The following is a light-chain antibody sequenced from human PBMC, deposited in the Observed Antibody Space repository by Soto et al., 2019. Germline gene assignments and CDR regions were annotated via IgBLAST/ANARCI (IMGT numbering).Light chain of an antibody. CDR2: DTS. CDR1: QSLNNNY. Sequence: EIVLMQSPGTLSLSPGERATLSCRATQSLNNNYLAWYQQKPGQAPRLLIYDTSSRATGIPDRFSGSGSGTDITLTISRLEPEDFAVDYCHQYGGSPYTFGQGTELEIK. CDR3: HQYGGSPYT. V-gene: IGKV3-20*01. J-gene: IGKJ2*01.